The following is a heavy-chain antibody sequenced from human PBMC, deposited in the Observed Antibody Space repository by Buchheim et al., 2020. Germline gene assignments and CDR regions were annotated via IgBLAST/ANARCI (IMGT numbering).Heavy chain of an antibody. CDR3: ARGHGAGSSSDWFDP. D-gene: IGHD3-10*01. J-gene: IGHJ5*02. V-gene: IGHV4-4*02. Sequence: QVQLQESGPGLVKPSGTLSLTCAISGGSISSSLWWSWVRQSPGKGLEWFGENSSGGRTNYNYNPSLGSRVNVSVDKEKNQFSLNLRSVTAADTAVYFCARGHGAGSSSDWFDPWGPGAL. CDR1: GGSISSSLW. CDR2: NSSGGRTNY.